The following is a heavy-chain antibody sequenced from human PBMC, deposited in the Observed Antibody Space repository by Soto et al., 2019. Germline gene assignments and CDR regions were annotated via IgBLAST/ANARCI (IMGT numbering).Heavy chain of an antibody. CDR3: AKDHCPRPYGSGRYCLDY. Sequence: GGSLRLSCAASGFTFSSYAMSWVRQAPGKGLEWVSAISGSGGSTYYADSVKGRFTISRDNSKNTLYLQMNSLRAEDTAVYDCAKDHCPRPYGSGRYCLDYWGQGTLVTVSS. CDR2: ISGSGGST. V-gene: IGHV3-23*01. D-gene: IGHD3-10*01. CDR1: GFTFSSYA. J-gene: IGHJ4*02.